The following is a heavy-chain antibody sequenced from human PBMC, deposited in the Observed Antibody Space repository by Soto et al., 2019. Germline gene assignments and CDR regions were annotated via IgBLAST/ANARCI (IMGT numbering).Heavy chain of an antibody. CDR1: GHSISSGFYY. J-gene: IGHJ5*02. V-gene: IGHV4-38-2*02. CDR2: IYHSGST. D-gene: IGHD3-10*01. Sequence: PSETLSLTCGVSGHSISSGFYYWGWIRQSPGKGLEWIGSIYHSGSTYYNPSLKSRVTMSVDTSKNQFSLQLDSVTAADTAVYYCARESAGSGKNNWFDPWGQGILVTVSS. CDR3: ARESAGSGKNNWFDP.